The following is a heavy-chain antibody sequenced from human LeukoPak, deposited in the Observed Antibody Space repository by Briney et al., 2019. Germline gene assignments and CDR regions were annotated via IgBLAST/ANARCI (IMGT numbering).Heavy chain of an antibody. D-gene: IGHD3-10*01. J-gene: IGHJ4*02. CDR3: AKDVLLWFGELGEFGFDY. Sequence: GSLRLSCAASGFTFSSYGMHWVRQAPGKGLEWVAFIRYDGSNKYYADSVKGQFTISRDNSKNTLYLQMNSLRAEDTAVYYCAKDVLLWFGELGEFGFDYWGQGTLVTVSS. V-gene: IGHV3-30*02. CDR1: GFTFSSYG. CDR2: IRYDGSNK.